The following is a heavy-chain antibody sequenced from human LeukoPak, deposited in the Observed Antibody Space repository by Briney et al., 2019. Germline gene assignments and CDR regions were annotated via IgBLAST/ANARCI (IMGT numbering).Heavy chain of an antibody. J-gene: IGHJ2*01. V-gene: IGHV1-8*01. Sequence: ASVKVSCKASGYTFTSYDINWVRQATGQGLEWVGWMNPNSGNTGYAQKFQGRVTMTRNTSISTAYMELSSLRSEDTAVYYCARGSAYYDILTGYPHWYFDLWGRGTLVTVSS. CDR2: MNPNSGNT. D-gene: IGHD3-9*01. CDR3: ARGSAYYDILTGYPHWYFDL. CDR1: GYTFTSYD.